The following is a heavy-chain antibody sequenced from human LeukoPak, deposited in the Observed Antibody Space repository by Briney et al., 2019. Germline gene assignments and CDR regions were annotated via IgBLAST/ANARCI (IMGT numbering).Heavy chain of an antibody. CDR3: AKSGGYYGSGSYSETAY. Sequence: GGSLRLSCAASGFTFSSYGMSWVRQAPGKGLEWVSAISGSGGSTYYADSVKGRFTISRDNSKNTLYLQMNSLRAEDTAVYYCAKSGGYYGSGSYSETAYWGQGTLVTVSS. J-gene: IGHJ4*02. CDR2: ISGSGGST. CDR1: GFTFSSYG. V-gene: IGHV3-23*01. D-gene: IGHD3-10*01.